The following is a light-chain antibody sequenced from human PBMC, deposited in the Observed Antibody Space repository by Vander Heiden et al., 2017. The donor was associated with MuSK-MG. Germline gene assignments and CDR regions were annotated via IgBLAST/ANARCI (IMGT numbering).Light chain of an antibody. V-gene: IGKV1-39*01. CDR3: QRSASTPQT. J-gene: IGKJ1*01. Sequence: DIQMTQSPSSLSASVGDRVTITCRASQSISSYLNWYQQKPGKAPKLLIYAASSLQSGVPSRFSPSGSGTDFTLTISSLQPEDFATYYCQRSASTPQTFDPGTNVE. CDR2: AAS. CDR1: QSISSY.